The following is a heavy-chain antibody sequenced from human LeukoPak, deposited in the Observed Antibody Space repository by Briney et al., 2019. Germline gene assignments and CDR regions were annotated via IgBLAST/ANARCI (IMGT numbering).Heavy chain of an antibody. D-gene: IGHD3-10*01. V-gene: IGHV4-30-2*01. CDR2: IYHSGST. J-gene: IGHJ4*02. Sequence: SQTLSLTCAVSGGSISSGGYSWSWIRQPPGKGLEWIGYIYHSGSTNYNPSLKSRVTISVDTSKNQFSLKLSSVTAADTAVYYCARSRDYYGSGSYYGYWGQGTLVTVSS. CDR3: ARSRDYYGSGSYYGY. CDR1: GGSISSGGYS.